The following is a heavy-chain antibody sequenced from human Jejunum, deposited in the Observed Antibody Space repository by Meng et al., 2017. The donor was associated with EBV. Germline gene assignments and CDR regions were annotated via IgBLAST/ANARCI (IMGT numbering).Heavy chain of an antibody. V-gene: IGHV1-8*01. CDR3: ARGDGYNLY. CDR2: MSPDNGDT. Sequence: QVQLVQSGAEVKKPGASVKVSCKASGYTFTTHHINWVRQATGQGLEYMGWMSPDNGDTGYAQNFQGRLTMTRGTSISTAYMELSSLTSDDTAVYYCARGDGYNLYWGQGTLVTVSS. J-gene: IGHJ4*02. D-gene: IGHD5-24*01. CDR1: GYTFTTHH.